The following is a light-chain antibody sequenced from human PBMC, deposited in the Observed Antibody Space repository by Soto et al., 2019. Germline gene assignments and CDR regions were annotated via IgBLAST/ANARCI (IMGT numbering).Light chain of an antibody. CDR1: QSVDSTY. Sequence: EIVLTQSPGTLSLSLWERGTLSCRASQSVDSTYLTWYQQKPGQAPRLLIYGASGRATGIPARFSGSGSGTDFTLTISSLEPEDFAVYYCQQCGNWPLTFGGGTKVDIK. CDR3: QQCGNWPLT. CDR2: GAS. V-gene: IGKV3-20*01. J-gene: IGKJ4*01.